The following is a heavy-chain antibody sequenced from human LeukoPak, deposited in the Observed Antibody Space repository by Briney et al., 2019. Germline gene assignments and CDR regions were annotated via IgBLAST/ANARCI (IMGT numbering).Heavy chain of an antibody. V-gene: IGHV4-39*02. Sequence: SETLSLTCTVSGGSISSSSYYWGWIRQPPGKGLEWIGSIYYSGSTYYNPSLKSRVTISVDTSKNQFSLKLSSVTAADTAVYYCARDPGTLVRGSRGGYDGYYYYMDVWGKGTTVTVSS. CDR3: ARDPGTLVRGSRGGYDGYYYYMDV. CDR1: GGSISSSSYY. CDR2: IYYSGST. D-gene: IGHD3-10*01. J-gene: IGHJ6*03.